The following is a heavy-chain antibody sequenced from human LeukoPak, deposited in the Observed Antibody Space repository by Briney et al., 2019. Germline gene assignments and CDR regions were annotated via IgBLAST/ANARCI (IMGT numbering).Heavy chain of an antibody. D-gene: IGHD3-22*01. CDR2: ISAYNGNT. CDR1: GYRISSYG. V-gene: IGHV1-18*01. J-gene: IGHJ3*02. CDR3: ARTEYYYDSSGHPRSNAFDI. Sequence: ASVKVSCTASGYRISSYGISWVRQAHGPGLEWMGWISAYNGNTNYAQKLQGRVTMTTDTSTSTAYMELRSLRSDDTAVYYCARTEYYYDSSGHPRSNAFDIWGQGTMVTVSS.